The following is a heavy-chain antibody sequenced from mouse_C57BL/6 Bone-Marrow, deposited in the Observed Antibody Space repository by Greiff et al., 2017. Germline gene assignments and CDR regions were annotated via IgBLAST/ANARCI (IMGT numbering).Heavy chain of an antibody. CDR3: AITTVVATDYAMDY. D-gene: IGHD1-1*01. V-gene: IGHV1-72*01. CDR1: GYTFTSYW. J-gene: IGHJ4*01. Sequence: QVQLQQPGAELVKPGASVKLSCKASGYTFTSYWMHWVKQRPGRGLEWIGRIDPNSGGTKYNEKIKSKATLTVDKPSSTAYMQLSSLTSEDSAVYYCAITTVVATDYAMDYWGQGTSVTVSS. CDR2: IDPNSGGT.